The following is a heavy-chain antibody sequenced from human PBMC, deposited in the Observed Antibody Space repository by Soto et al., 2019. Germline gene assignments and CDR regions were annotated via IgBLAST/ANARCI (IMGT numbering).Heavy chain of an antibody. J-gene: IGHJ6*02. CDR3: ARDLVVTTHPRYYYYGMDV. CDR1: GYTFTSYG. CDR2: ISAYNGNT. Sequence: QVQLVQSGAEVKKPGASVKVSCKASGYTFTSYGISWVRQAPGQGLEWMGWISAYNGNTNYAQKLQGRVTMTTDTSASTGYMERRSLRSDDTAVYYCARDLVVTTHPRYYYYGMDVWGQGTTVTVSS. V-gene: IGHV1-18*01. D-gene: IGHD5-12*01.